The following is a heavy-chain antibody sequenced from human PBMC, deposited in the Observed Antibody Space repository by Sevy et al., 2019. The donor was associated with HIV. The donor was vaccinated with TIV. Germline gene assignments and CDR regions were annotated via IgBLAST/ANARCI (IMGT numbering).Heavy chain of an antibody. Sequence: GGSLRLSCAASGFTFSSYWMHWVRQAPGKGLVWVSRINSDGSNTSYADSVKGRFTISRDNAKNTLYLQMNSLRAEDTAVYYCARDLGCSSTSCYQDGMDVWGQGTKVTVSS. J-gene: IGHJ6*02. CDR2: INSDGSNT. V-gene: IGHV3-74*01. CDR3: ARDLGCSSTSCYQDGMDV. D-gene: IGHD2-2*01. CDR1: GFTFSSYW.